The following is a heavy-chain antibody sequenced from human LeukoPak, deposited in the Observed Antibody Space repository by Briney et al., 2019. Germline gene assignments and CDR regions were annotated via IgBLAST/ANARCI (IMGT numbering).Heavy chain of an antibody. V-gene: IGHV1-18*01. CDR3: ARNYGILSDFDY. D-gene: IGHD3-9*01. CDR1: GYTFTSYG. CDR2: ISAYNGNA. Sequence: ASVKVFCKASGYTFTSYGISWVRQAPGQGLEWMGWISAYNGNANYAQKLQGRVTMTTDTSTSTAYMELRSLRSDDTAVYYCARNYGILSDFDYWGQGTLVTVSS. J-gene: IGHJ4*02.